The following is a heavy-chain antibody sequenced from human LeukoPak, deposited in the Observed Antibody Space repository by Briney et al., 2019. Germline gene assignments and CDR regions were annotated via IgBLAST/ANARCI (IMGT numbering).Heavy chain of an antibody. V-gene: IGHV3-30*04. CDR2: ISYDGSNK. CDR3: ARGRGSHSFDY. J-gene: IGHJ4*02. CDR1: GFTFSSYP. D-gene: IGHD1-26*01. Sequence: GKSLRLSCAASGFTFSSYPIHWVRQAPGKGLEWVAVISYDGSNKHYADSVKGRFTISRDNSKNTLYLQMKSLRAEDTAVYYCARGRGSHSFDYWGRGTLVTVSS.